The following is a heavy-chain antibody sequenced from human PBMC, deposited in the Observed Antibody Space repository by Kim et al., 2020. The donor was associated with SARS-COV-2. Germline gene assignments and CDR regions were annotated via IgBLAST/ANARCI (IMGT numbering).Heavy chain of an antibody. J-gene: IGHJ6*02. V-gene: IGHV4-59*08. Sequence: SETLSLTCTVSGGSISSYYWSWIRQPPGKGLEWIGYIYYSGSTNYNPSLKSRVTISVDTSKNQFSLKLSSVTAADTAVYYCARLKGDIVVVPAAMGWDYYYYGMDVWGQGTTVTVSS. CDR2: IYYSGST. CDR3: ARLKGDIVVVPAAMGWDYYYYGMDV. D-gene: IGHD2-2*01. CDR1: GGSISSYY.